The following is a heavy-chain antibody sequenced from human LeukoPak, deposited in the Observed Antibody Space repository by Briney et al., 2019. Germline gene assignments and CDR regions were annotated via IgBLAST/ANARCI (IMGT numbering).Heavy chain of an antibody. CDR1: GFTFSSYS. Sequence: PGGSLRLSCAASGFTFSSYSMHWVRQAPGKGLEWVAVISYDGRNKYYADSVKGRFTVSRDNSKNTLYLQMNSLRAEDTAVYYCAKDRYSSGWYVDYWGQGTLVTVSS. CDR3: AKDRYSSGWYVDY. V-gene: IGHV3-30*18. D-gene: IGHD6-19*01. CDR2: ISYDGRNK. J-gene: IGHJ4*02.